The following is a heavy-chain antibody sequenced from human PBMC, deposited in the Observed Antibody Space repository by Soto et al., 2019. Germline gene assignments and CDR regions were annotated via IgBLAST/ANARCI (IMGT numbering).Heavy chain of an antibody. J-gene: IGHJ4*02. CDR3: ASVAVAGDVDY. Sequence: PGGSLRLSCAASGFTFSSYYMHWVRQAPGQGLEWMGIINPSGGSTSYAQKFQGRVTMTRDTSTSTVYMELSSLRSEDTAVYYCASVAVAGDVDYWGQGTLVTVSS. D-gene: IGHD6-19*01. CDR1: GFTFSSYY. CDR2: INPSGGST. V-gene: IGHV1-46*03.